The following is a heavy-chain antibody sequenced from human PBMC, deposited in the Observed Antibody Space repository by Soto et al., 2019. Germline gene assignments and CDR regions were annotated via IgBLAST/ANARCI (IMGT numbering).Heavy chain of an antibody. V-gene: IGHV3-23*01. CDR1: GFTFTDYA. Sequence: EVQLLESGGGLVQPGGSLRLSCAASGFTFTDYALSWVRQAPGTGLEWVATISVIGGSTYLADSVKGRLSISRDNSNNTVSLLMNSLRAEDTAVYFCARGSSGYISSWYYFDYWGRGTLVTVSS. CDR2: ISVIGGST. CDR3: ARGSSGYISSWYYFDY. D-gene: IGHD6-13*01. J-gene: IGHJ4*02.